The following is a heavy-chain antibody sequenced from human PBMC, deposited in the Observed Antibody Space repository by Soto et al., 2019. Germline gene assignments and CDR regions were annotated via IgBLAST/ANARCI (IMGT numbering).Heavy chain of an antibody. CDR1: GFTFSSYS. V-gene: IGHV3-48*02. Sequence: VQLVESGGGLVQPGGSLRLSCAASGFTFSSYSMNWVRQAPGKGLEWVSYISSSSSTIYYADSVKGRFTISRDNAKNSLYLQMNSLRDGDTAVYYCARDDGSGSTNGDYWGQGTLVTVSS. J-gene: IGHJ4*02. CDR2: ISSSSSTI. D-gene: IGHD3-10*01. CDR3: ARDDGSGSTNGDY.